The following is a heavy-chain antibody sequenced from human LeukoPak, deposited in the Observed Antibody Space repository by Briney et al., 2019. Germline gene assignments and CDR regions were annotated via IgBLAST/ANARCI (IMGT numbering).Heavy chain of an antibody. CDR1: GFTFSSSS. D-gene: IGHD1-26*01. V-gene: IGHV3-48*01. J-gene: IGHJ4*02. CDR3: AKVGWELREFDY. Sequence: GGSLRLSCAVSGFTFSSSSMNWVRQAPGKGLEWISYISSSSSTIYYADSVKGRFTISRDNAKNSLYLQMNSLRAEDTAVYYCAKVGWELREFDYWGQGTLVTVSS. CDR2: ISSSSSTI.